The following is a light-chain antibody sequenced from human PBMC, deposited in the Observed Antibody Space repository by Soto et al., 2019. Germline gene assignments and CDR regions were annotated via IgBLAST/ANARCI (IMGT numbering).Light chain of an antibody. J-gene: IGLJ2*01. Sequence: QSVLTQPPPVSGAPGQRVTLSCTGNTSNLGAGYDVHWYQQLPGAAPKLVIFGNRNRPSGVPERFSGSKSGTSASLAITGLQAEDEADYYCAAWDDSLSAVVFGGGTKLTVL. CDR3: AAWDDSLSAVV. CDR2: GNR. V-gene: IGLV1-40*01. CDR1: TSNLGAGYD.